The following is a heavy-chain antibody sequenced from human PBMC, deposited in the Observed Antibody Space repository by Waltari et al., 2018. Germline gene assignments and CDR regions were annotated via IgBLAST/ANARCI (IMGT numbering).Heavy chain of an antibody. CDR2: INQDGSTK. CDR1: GFTFGNSW. Sequence: EVQLVESGGGLVQPGGSLRLSCAASGFTFGNSWMSWVRQAPGKGLEWVANINQDGSTKNSIDSVKGRFTISRDNADNSLYLQLNSLRAEDTAFYYCARVVSRTRQFDPWGQGTLVTVSP. CDR3: ARVVSRTRQFDP. D-gene: IGHD1-7*01. V-gene: IGHV3-7*04. J-gene: IGHJ5*02.